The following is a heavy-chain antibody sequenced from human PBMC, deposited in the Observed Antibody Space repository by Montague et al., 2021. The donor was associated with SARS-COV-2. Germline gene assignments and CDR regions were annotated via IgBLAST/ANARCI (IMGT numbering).Heavy chain of an antibody. CDR1: GGSINSHY. CDR3: ARANLVTFGGVIDLFEH. J-gene: IGHJ4*02. D-gene: IGHD3-16*02. Sequence: SETLSLTCTVSGGSINSHYWSWIRQSPGQGLEWIGYVYYRGSTKYNPPLKSRVTISVETSRNQFYLKLTSVTAADAAVYYCARANLVTFGGVIDLFEHWGQGSLVTVSS. V-gene: IGHV4-59*11. CDR2: VYYRGST.